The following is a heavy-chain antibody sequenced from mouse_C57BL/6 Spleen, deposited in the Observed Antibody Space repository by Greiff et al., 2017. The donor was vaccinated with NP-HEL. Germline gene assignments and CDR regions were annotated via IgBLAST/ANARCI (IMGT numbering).Heavy chain of an antibody. J-gene: IGHJ2*01. D-gene: IGHD1-1*01. Sequence: QVQLKQSGPELVKPGASVKISCKASGYAFSSSWMNWVKQRPGKGLEWIGRIYPGDGDTNYNGKFKGKATLTADKSSSTAYMQLSSLTSEDSAVYFCASPPYYYGSSYYFDYWGQSTTLTVSS. CDR3: ASPPYYYGSSYYFDY. CDR1: GYAFSSSW. CDR2: IYPGDGDT. V-gene: IGHV1-82*01.